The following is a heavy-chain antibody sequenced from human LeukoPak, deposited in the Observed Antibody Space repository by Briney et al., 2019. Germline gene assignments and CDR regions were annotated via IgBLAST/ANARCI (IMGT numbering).Heavy chain of an antibody. J-gene: IGHJ1*01. CDR1: GGSFSGYY. CDR3: ARDYGGNSGYFQH. V-gene: IGHV4-34*01. CDR2: IYHSGST. D-gene: IGHD4-23*01. Sequence: SETLSLTCAVYGGSFSGYYWSWIRQPPGKGLEWIGEIYHSGSTNYNPSLKSRVTISVDKSKTQFSLKLSSVTAADTAVYYCARDYGGNSGYFQHWGQGTLVTVSS.